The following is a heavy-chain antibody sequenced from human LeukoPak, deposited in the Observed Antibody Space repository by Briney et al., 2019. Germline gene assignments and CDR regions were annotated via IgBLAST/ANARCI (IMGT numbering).Heavy chain of an antibody. V-gene: IGHV3-53*01. CDR3: VWMSPPAG. D-gene: IGHD3-3*01. CDR1: GFTVSNNY. CDR2: IYSGGTT. Sequence: AGGSLRLSCAASGFTVSNNYMSWVRQAPGKGLEWVSVIYSGGTTYYADSVKGRFTISRDNAKNTLYLQMNSLRAEDTAVYYCVWMSPPAGWGQGTLVTVSS. J-gene: IGHJ4*02.